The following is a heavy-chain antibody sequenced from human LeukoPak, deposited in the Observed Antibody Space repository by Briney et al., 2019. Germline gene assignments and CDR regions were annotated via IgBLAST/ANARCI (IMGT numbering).Heavy chain of an antibody. CDR3: ARAPYYYDSSGYTY. CDR2: INHSGST. Sequence: SETLSLTCAVYGGSFSGYYWSWIRQPPGKGLEWIGEINHSGSTNYNPSHKSRVTISVDTSKNQFSLKLSSVTAADTAVYYCARAPYYYDSSGYTYWGQATLVTVSS. D-gene: IGHD3-22*01. V-gene: IGHV4-34*01. CDR1: GGSFSGYY. J-gene: IGHJ4*02.